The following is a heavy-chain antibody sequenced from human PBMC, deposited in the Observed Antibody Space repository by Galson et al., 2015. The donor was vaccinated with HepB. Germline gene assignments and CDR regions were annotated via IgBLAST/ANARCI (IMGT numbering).Heavy chain of an antibody. D-gene: IGHD3-3*01. CDR1: GFTFSSYG. Sequence: SLRLSCAASGFTFSSYGMHWVRQAPGKGLERVAVISYDGSNKYYADSVKGRFTISRDNSKNTLYLQMNSLRAEDTAVYYCAKDRYYDFGYFDYWGQGTLVTVSS. J-gene: IGHJ4*02. CDR3: AKDRYYDFGYFDY. V-gene: IGHV3-30*18. CDR2: ISYDGSNK.